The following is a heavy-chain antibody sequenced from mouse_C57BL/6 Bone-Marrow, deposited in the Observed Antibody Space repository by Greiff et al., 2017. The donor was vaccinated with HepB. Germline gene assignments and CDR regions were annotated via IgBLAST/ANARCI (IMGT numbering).Heavy chain of an antibody. CDR2: INPSTGGT. Sequence: EVKLMESGPELVKPGASVKISCKASGYSFTGYYMNWVKQSPEKSLEWIGEINPSTGGTTYNQKFKAKATLTVDKSSSTAYMQLKSLTSEDSAVYYCARTGVYWGQGTTLTVSS. D-gene: IGHD4-1*01. CDR1: GYSFTGYY. V-gene: IGHV1-42*01. CDR3: ARTGVY. J-gene: IGHJ2*01.